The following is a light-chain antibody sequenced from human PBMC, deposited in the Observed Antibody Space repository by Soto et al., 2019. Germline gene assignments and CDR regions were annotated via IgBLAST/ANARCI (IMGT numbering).Light chain of an antibody. Sequence: EIILTQSPDTLSLSPGERATLSCRASQSVSSSYLAWYQQKPGQAPRLLIYGASSRATGIPDRFSGSGSGTDFTLTISSLEPEDFAVYYCQQRSNWPPGFTFGPGTKVDIK. CDR2: GAS. J-gene: IGKJ3*01. CDR3: QQRSNWPPGFT. V-gene: IGKV3D-20*02. CDR1: QSVSSSY.